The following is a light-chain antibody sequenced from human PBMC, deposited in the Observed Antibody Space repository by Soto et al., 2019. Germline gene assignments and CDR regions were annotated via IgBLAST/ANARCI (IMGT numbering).Light chain of an antibody. CDR3: QQLDSFPLT. CDR1: QTISSW. Sequence: DIQMTQSPSTLSGSVGDRVTITCRASQTISSWLAWYQQKPGKAPKLLIYKASTLKSGVPSRFSGSGSGTEFTLSINSLQPEDVATYYCQQLDSFPLTFGQGTRLEIK. CDR2: KAS. V-gene: IGKV1-5*03. J-gene: IGKJ5*01.